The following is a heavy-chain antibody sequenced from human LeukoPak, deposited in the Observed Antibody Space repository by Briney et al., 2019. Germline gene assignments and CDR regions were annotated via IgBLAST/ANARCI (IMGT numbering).Heavy chain of an antibody. CDR2: IYSGGST. J-gene: IGHJ3*02. CDR1: GFTVSSNY. Sequence: GGSLRLSCAASGFTVSSNYMSWVRQAPGKGLEWVSVIYSGGSTYYADSVKGRFSISRDNSKNTLYLQMNSLRAEDTAVYYCARDLSPWETRNLDAFDIWGQGTMVTVSS. CDR3: ARDLSPWETRNLDAFDI. D-gene: IGHD1-14*01. V-gene: IGHV3-53*01.